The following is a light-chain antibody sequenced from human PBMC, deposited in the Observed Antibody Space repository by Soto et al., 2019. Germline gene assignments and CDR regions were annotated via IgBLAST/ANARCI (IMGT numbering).Light chain of an antibody. V-gene: IGKV3-15*01. CDR2: CPS. J-gene: IGKJ3*01. CDR1: QSISSN. Sequence: EIVMTQSPATLSVSPGERATLSCRASQSISSNLAWYQQKPGQAPRLLIYCPSTRATGIPATFSGSGSGTEFTLTISSLQYEDFVVYYCQQYNNWAFTFGPGTKVDIK. CDR3: QQYNNWAFT.